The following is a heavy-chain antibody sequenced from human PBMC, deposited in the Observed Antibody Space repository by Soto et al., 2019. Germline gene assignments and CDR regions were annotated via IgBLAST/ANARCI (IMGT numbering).Heavy chain of an antibody. CDR2: IYHSGST. CDR3: ARVYPSVPWEYYFDY. D-gene: IGHD1-26*01. CDR1: GGSISSSNW. J-gene: IGHJ4*02. Sequence: VQLQESGPGLVKPSGTLSLTCAVSGGSISSSNWWSWVRQPPGRGLEWIGEIYHSGSTNYNPSLKSRVTISVDKSKNQFSLKLSSVTAADTAVYYCARVYPSVPWEYYFDYWGQGNLVTVSS. V-gene: IGHV4-4*02.